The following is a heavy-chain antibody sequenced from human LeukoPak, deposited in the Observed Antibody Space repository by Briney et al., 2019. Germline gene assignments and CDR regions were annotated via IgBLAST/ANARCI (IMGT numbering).Heavy chain of an antibody. D-gene: IGHD1-7*01. CDR2: LHRDSST. V-gene: IGHV3-66*01. CDR3: ARERNWNYVFGY. CDR1: GFTVSSNY. J-gene: IGHJ4*02. Sequence: GGSLRLSCAASGFTVSSNYMSWVRQAPGKGLEWVSVLHRDSSTYYADSVKGRFTISRDNSKNTLYLQMNNLRAEDTAMYYCARERNWNYVFGYWGQGTLVTVSS.